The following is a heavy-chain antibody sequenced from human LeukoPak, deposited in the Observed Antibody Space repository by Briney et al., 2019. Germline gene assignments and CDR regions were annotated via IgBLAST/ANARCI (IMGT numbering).Heavy chain of an antibody. CDR1: GFTFSSYA. Sequence: GGSLRLSCAASGFTFSSYAIHWVRQAPGKGLEWVALISYDGSNKYYADSVKARFTVSRDNSKNTLYLQMNSLRVEDTAVYYCASEYREDHSGSQYFQHWGQGTLVTVSS. D-gene: IGHD6-19*01. V-gene: IGHV3-30*04. J-gene: IGHJ1*01. CDR2: ISYDGSNK. CDR3: ASEYREDHSGSQYFQH.